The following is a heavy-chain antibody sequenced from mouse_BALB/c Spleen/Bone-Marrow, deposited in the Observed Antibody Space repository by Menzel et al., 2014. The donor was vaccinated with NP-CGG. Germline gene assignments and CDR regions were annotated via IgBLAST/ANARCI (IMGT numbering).Heavy chain of an antibody. CDR1: GYTFTSYT. CDR3: ARSRDFTTGFAY. D-gene: IGHD1-1*01. V-gene: IGHV1-4*01. Sequence: QVQLQQSGAELARPGASVKMSCKASGYTFTSYTMHWVKQRPGQGLEWIGYINPSSGYTNYNQKSKDKATLTADKSSSTAYMQLSSLTSEDSAVYYCARSRDFTTGFAYWGQGTLVTVSA. CDR2: INPSSGYT. J-gene: IGHJ3*01.